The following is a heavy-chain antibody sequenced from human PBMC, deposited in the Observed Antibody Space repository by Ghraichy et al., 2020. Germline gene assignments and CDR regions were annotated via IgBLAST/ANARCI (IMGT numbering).Heavy chain of an antibody. V-gene: IGHV4-4*02. CDR1: GGSISSSKW. Sequence: SETLSLTCAVSGGSISSSKWWSWVRQSPGKGLEGSGEIFHSGSTTYNPSLKSRVTISVAKAKNQFSLKMTSVTAADTAIYYCARLPDGDFDYGGQGTRVTVSA. CDR2: IFHSGST. J-gene: IGHJ4*02. CDR3: ARLPDGDFDY. D-gene: IGHD4-17*01.